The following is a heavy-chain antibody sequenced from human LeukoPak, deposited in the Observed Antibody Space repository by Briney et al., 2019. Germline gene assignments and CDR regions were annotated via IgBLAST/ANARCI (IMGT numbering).Heavy chain of an antibody. Sequence: SQTLSLTCTVSGGSISSGDYYWSWIRQPPGKGLEWIGYIYYSGSTNYNPSLKSRVTISVDTSKNQFSLKLSSVTAADTAVYYCARGRSRYCSGGSCYAIDYWGQGTLVTVSS. J-gene: IGHJ4*02. D-gene: IGHD2-15*01. V-gene: IGHV4-30-4*08. CDR2: IYYSGST. CDR1: GGSISSGDYY. CDR3: ARGRSRYCSGGSCYAIDY.